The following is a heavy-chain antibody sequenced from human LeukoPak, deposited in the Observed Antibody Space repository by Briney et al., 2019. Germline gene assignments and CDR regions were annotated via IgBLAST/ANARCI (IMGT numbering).Heavy chain of an antibody. CDR3: ASNPDYDSSGSPVDY. Sequence: SVKVSCKASGGTFSSYAISWVRQAPGQGLEWMGGIIPIFGTANYAQKFQGRVTITTDESTSTAYMELSSLGSEDTAVYYCASNPDYDSSGSPVDYWGQGTLVTVSS. CDR2: IIPIFGTA. V-gene: IGHV1-69*05. CDR1: GGTFSSYA. J-gene: IGHJ4*02. D-gene: IGHD3-22*01.